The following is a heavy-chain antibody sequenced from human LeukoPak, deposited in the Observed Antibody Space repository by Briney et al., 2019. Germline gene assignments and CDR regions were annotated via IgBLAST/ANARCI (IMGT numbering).Heavy chain of an antibody. D-gene: IGHD6-13*01. V-gene: IGHV4-39*07. CDR2: IYYSGST. CDR3: ARDNNIRAGIAAAGTGGVDY. Sequence: PSETLSLTCTVSGGSISSSSYYWGWIRQPPGKGLEWIGSIYYSGSTYYNPSLKSRVTISVDTSKNQFSLKLSSVTAADTAVYYCARDNNIRAGIAAAGTGGVDYWGQGTLVTVSS. CDR1: GGSISSSSYY. J-gene: IGHJ4*02.